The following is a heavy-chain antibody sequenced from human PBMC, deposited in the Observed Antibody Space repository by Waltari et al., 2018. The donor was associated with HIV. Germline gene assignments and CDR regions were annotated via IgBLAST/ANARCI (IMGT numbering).Heavy chain of an antibody. D-gene: IGHD4-17*01. Sequence: QVQLQESGPGLVKPSQTLSLSCTVSGASISRGAYYWSWIRQHPGTGLEWIGYIYYSGYTHYSPSLQSRVTISVDTSKNHFSLNLSSVTAADTAVYYCARDKYGGHWFDPWGQGTLVTVSS. J-gene: IGHJ5*02. CDR3: ARDKYGGHWFDP. CDR2: IYYSGYT. CDR1: GASISRGAYY. V-gene: IGHV4-31*03.